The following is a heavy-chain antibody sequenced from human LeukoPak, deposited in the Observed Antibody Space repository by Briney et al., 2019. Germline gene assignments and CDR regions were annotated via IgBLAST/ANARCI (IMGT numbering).Heavy chain of an antibody. V-gene: IGHV3-7*01. D-gene: IGHD3-10*01. CDR2: IKQDGSEK. CDR1: GFTLSSYW. J-gene: IGHJ4*02. CDR3: AREGYYGSGSYYRFDH. Sequence: GGSGRLSCAASGFTLSSYWMSWVRQAPGKGLEWVANIKQDGSEKYYVDSVKGRFTISRDNAKNSLYLQMNSLRAEDTAVYYCAREGYYGSGSYYRFDHWGQGTLVTVSS.